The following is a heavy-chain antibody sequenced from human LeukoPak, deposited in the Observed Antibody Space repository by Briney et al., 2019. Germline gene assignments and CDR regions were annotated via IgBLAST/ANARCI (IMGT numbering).Heavy chain of an antibody. J-gene: IGHJ4*02. CDR1: GYTLTELS. CDR3: ATIDGPGSYWEYYFDY. D-gene: IGHD3-10*01. V-gene: IGHV1-24*01. CDR2: FDPEDGET. Sequence: ASVKVSCKVSGYTLTELSMHWVRQAPGNGLEWMGGFDPEDGETIYAQKFQGRVTMTEDTSTDTAYMELSSLRSEDTAVYYCATIDGPGSYWEYYFDYWGQGTLVTVSS.